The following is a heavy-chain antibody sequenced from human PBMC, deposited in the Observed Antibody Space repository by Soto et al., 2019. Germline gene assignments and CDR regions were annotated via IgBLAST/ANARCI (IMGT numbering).Heavy chain of an antibody. CDR1: GFTFSDYA. J-gene: IGHJ4*02. Sequence: VQLVESGGGVVQPGRSLRLSCAASGFTFSDYAMHWVRQAPGKGLEWVAVVSHDGRNTNYADSVKGRFTISRDSSKHTVSLEMPSLRAEDTSVYYCAKGGRQWLVTSDFNYWGQGALVTVSS. D-gene: IGHD6-19*01. V-gene: IGHV3-30*18. CDR2: VSHDGRNT. CDR3: AKGGRQWLVTSDFNY.